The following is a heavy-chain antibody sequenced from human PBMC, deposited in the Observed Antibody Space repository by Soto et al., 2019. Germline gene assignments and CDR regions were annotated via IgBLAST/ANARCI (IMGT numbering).Heavy chain of an antibody. CDR1: GFTFSSYA. CDR3: AKDRIRLSTRQLEREYYFDY. D-gene: IGHD2-2*01. CDR2: ISGSGGST. V-gene: IGHV3-23*01. Sequence: GGSLRLSCAASGFTFSSYAMSWVRQAPGKGLEWVSAISGSGGSTYYADSVKGRFTISRDNSKNTLYLQMNSLRAEDTAVYYCAKDRIRLSTRQLEREYYFDYWGQGTLVTVSS. J-gene: IGHJ4*02.